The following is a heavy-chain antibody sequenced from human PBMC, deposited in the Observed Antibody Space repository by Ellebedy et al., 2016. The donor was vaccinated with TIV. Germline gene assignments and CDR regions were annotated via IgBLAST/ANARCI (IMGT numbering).Heavy chain of an antibody. CDR1: GGSISSYY. Sequence: SETLSLTXTVSGGSISSYYWSWIRQPPGKGLEWIGSIYYSGSTYYNPSLKSRVTISVDTSKNQFSLKLSSVTAADTAVYYCARLPLTDDSSGYYPDYWGQGTLVTVSS. CDR3: ARLPLTDDSSGYYPDY. J-gene: IGHJ4*02. CDR2: IYYSGST. V-gene: IGHV4-59*05. D-gene: IGHD3-22*01.